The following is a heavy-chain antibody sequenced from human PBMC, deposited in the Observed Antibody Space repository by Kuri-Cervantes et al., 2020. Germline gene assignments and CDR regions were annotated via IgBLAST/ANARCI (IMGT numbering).Heavy chain of an antibody. CDR2: ITPIFGTG. CDR3: ARSLRDYGDYYYFDY. J-gene: IGHJ4*02. CDR1: GGTFGSNA. D-gene: IGHD4-17*01. Sequence: SVKVSCKASGGTFGSNAISWVRQAPGQGLEWMGGITPIFGTGNYAQKFQGRVTITADKSTSTAYMELSSLRSEDTAVYYCARSLRDYGDYYYFDYWGQGTLVTVSS. V-gene: IGHV1-69*06.